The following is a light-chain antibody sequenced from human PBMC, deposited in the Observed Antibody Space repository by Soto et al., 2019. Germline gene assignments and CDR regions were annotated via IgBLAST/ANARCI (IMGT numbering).Light chain of an antibody. CDR3: QQYYSTPQA. CDR2: WAS. CDR1: QSVLYSSNNKNY. J-gene: IGKJ1*01. V-gene: IGKV4-1*01. Sequence: DIVMTPSPDSLAVSLGESSTINCKSSQSVLYSSNNKNYLAWYQQKPGQPPKLLIYWASTRESGVPDRFSGSGSGTDFTLTISSLQAEDVAVYYCQQYYSTPQAFGQGTKVDI.